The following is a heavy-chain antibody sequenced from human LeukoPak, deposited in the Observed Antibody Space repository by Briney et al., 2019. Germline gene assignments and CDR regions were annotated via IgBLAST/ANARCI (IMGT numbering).Heavy chain of an antibody. CDR3: ARDGAFDI. J-gene: IGHJ3*02. V-gene: IGHV1-2*02. Sequence: GASVKASCKASGYSFIDHYIHWVRQAPGQGLEWMGWSNPNSGFTDYAQKFQGRVTLTRDTSISTAYMELSRLTFDDTAVYYCARDGAFDIWGQGTMVTVSS. CDR1: GYSFIDHY. CDR2: SNPNSGFT.